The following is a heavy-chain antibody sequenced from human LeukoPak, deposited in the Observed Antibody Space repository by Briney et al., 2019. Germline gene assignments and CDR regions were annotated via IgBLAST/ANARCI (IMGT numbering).Heavy chain of an antibody. J-gene: IGHJ4*02. CDR3: ARGYADTGFWSGYKGGLDY. V-gene: IGHV3-20*04. D-gene: IGHD3-3*01. Sequence: GGSLRLSCAASGFNFNTYPMNWVRQAPGKGLEWVSGLNWNGGSTGYADSVKGRFTISRDNAKNSLYLQMNSLRVEDTALYYCARGYADTGFWSGYKGGLDYWGQGTLVTVSS. CDR1: GFNFNTYP. CDR2: LNWNGGST.